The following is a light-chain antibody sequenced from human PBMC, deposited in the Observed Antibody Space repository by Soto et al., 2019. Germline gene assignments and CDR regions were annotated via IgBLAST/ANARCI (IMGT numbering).Light chain of an antibody. CDR3: AAWDASLYGPG. J-gene: IGLJ2*01. V-gene: IGLV1-44*01. CDR1: SSNIGNNP. Sequence: HSVLTQPPSASGTPGQRVTISCSGSSSNIGNNPVNWYQQLPGTAPKLLLYNNNERPSGVPDRFSGSKSGTSASLAISGLQSEDEAEYYCAAWDASLYGPGFGGGTKLTVL. CDR2: NNN.